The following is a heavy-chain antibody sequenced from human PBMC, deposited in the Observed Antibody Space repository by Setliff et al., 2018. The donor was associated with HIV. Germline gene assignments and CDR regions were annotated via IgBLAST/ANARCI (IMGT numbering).Heavy chain of an antibody. D-gene: IGHD3-10*01. CDR1: GGSFSGYY. V-gene: IGHV4-34*01. CDR3: ARVTNVLLWFGELLFHYYFGY. CDR2: INHSGST. Sequence: SETLSLTCAVYGGSFSGYYWSWIRQPPGKGLEWIGEINHSGSTNYNPSLKSRVTISVDTSKNQFSLKLSSVTAADTAVYYCARVTNVLLWFGELLFHYYFGYWGQGTLVTVSS. J-gene: IGHJ4*02.